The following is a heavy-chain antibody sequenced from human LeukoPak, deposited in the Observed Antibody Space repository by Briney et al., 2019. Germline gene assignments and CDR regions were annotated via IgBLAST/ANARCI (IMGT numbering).Heavy chain of an antibody. D-gene: IGHD3-10*01. CDR1: GFTFSTYG. V-gene: IGHV3-30*02. J-gene: IGHJ4*02. CDR3: AKDSLTLVRGVIIANNYYFHS. Sequence: GGSLRLSCAASGFTFSTYGMHWVRQAPGKGLEWVAFIHDDGSNKYYADSVKGRFTISRDNSKNTLHLQMNSLRPEDTAVYYCAKDSLTLVRGVIIANNYYFHSWGQRTLVTVSS. CDR2: IHDDGSNK.